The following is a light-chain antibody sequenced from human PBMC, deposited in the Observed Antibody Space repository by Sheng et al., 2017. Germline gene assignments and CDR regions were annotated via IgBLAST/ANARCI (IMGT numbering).Light chain of an antibody. V-gene: IGLV3-21*03. CDR2: DGS. Sequence: SYVLTQPPSVSVAPGKTARITCGGNNIGSKSVHWYQRQPGQAPVLVVYDGSDRPSGIPERFLWLQLWEHGHLTISRAEAGDEADYYCQVWDTDSDLSVVFGGGTKLTVL. CDR1: NIGSKS. J-gene: IGLJ2*01. CDR3: QVWDTDSDLSVV.